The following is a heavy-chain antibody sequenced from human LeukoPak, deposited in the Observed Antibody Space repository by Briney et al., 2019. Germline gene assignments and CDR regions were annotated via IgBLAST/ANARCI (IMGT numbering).Heavy chain of an antibody. V-gene: IGHV1-46*01. CDR1: GYTFTSYY. CDR2: INPSGGST. D-gene: IGHD4-17*01. CDR3: ARLESYGDYSIKGYYFDY. J-gene: IGHJ4*02. Sequence: ASVKVSCKASGYTFTSYYMRWVPQAPGQGLEWMGIINPSGGSTSYAQKFQGRVTMTRDTSTSTVYMELSSLRSEDTGVYYCARLESYGDYSIKGYYFDYWGQGTLVTVSS.